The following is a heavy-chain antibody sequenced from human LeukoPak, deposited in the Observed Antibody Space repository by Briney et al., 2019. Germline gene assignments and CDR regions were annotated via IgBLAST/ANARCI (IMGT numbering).Heavy chain of an antibody. V-gene: IGHV1-24*01. CDR2: FDPEDGET. CDR1: GYTLTELS. CDR3: ARDRSVRYYDSSGYPGY. Sequence: GASVKVSCKVSGYTLTELSMHWVRQAPGKGLEWMGGFDPEDGETIYAQKFQGRVTMTRDTSISTAYMELSRLRSDDTAVYYCARDRSVRYYDSSGYPGYWGQGTLVTVSS. D-gene: IGHD3-22*01. J-gene: IGHJ4*02.